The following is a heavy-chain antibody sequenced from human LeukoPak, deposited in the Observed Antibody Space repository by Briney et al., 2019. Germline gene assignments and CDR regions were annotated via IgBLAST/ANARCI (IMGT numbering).Heavy chain of an antibody. D-gene: IGHD2-2*01. CDR2: INPNSGGT. CDR1: GYTFTGYY. Sequence: ASVKVSCKASGYTFTGYYMHWVRQAPGQGLEWMGWINPNSGGTNYAQKFQGRVTMTRDTSISTAYMELSRLRSDDTAVYYCATAVLPAAIRSYYMDVWGKGTTVTVSS. V-gene: IGHV1-2*02. CDR3: ATAVLPAAIRSYYMDV. J-gene: IGHJ6*03.